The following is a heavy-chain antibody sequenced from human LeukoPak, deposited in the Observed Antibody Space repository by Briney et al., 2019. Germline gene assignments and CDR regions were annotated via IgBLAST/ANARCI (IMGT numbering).Heavy chain of an antibody. CDR1: GYTFTGYY. J-gene: IGHJ5*02. D-gene: IGHD3-9*01. Sequence: GASVKVSCKASGYTFTGYYMHWARQAPGQGLEWMGWINPNSGGTNYAQKLQGRVTMTTDTSTSTAYMELRSLRSDGTAVYYCARDTQRHSYDIGLDPWGQGTLVTVSS. CDR3: ARDTQRHSYDIGLDP. V-gene: IGHV1-2*02. CDR2: INPNSGGT.